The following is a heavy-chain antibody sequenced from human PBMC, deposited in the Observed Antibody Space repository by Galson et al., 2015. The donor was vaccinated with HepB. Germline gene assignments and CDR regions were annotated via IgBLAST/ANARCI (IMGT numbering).Heavy chain of an antibody. J-gene: IGHJ4*02. CDR1: GFTFSDHY. Sequence: SLRLSCAASGFTFSDHYTIWIRQAPGKGLEWVSYISGSSIYTNYADSVKGRFTISRDNAKNSLSLQMNSLRAEDTAVYYCARELYLVRGVINSWGQGTLVTVSS. D-gene: IGHD3-10*01. CDR3: ARELYLVRGVINS. CDR2: ISGSSIYT. V-gene: IGHV3-11*05.